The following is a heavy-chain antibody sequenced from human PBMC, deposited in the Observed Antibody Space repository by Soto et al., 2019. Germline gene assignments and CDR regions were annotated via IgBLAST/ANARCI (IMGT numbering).Heavy chain of an antibody. Sequence: LGGSLRLSCEGSGFTFSDYYMSWIRQAPGKGLEWISYSSNSGTFTKYADSVKGRFSISRDNTKNLLYLQMNSLRAEDTAVYYCARSGDNYNLLDYWGQGT. V-gene: IGHV3-11*06. J-gene: IGHJ4*02. D-gene: IGHD1-1*01. CDR3: ARSGDNYNLLDY. CDR2: SSNSGTFT. CDR1: GFTFSDYY.